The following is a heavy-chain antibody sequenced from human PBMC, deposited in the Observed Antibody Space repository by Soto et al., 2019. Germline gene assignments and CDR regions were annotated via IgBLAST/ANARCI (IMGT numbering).Heavy chain of an antibody. Sequence: GASVKVSCKASGYTFTSYGISWVRQAPGQGLEWMGWISAYNGNTNYAQKLQGRVTMTTDTSTSTAYMELRSLRSDDTAVYYCAILYSSSWYGNWFDPWGQGTLVTVSS. CDR3: AILYSSSWYGNWFDP. CDR2: ISAYNGNT. V-gene: IGHV1-18*01. CDR1: GYTFTSYG. D-gene: IGHD6-13*01. J-gene: IGHJ5*02.